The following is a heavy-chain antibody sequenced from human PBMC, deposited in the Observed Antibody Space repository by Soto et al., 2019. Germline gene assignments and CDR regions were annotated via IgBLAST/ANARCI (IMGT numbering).Heavy chain of an antibody. CDR1: GFTFSSYS. D-gene: IGHD2-2*01. Sequence: EVQLVESGGGLVQPGGSLRLSCAASGFTFSSYSMNWVRQAPGKGLEWVSYISSSSSTIYYADSVKGRFTISRDNAKNSLYLQMNSLRAEDTAVYYCARDVGNRLPAPYYFDYWGQGTLVTVSS. J-gene: IGHJ4*02. CDR2: ISSSSSTI. V-gene: IGHV3-48*01. CDR3: ARDVGNRLPAPYYFDY.